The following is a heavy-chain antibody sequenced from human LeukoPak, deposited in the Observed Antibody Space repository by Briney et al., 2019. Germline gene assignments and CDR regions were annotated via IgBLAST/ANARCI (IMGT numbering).Heavy chain of an antibody. J-gene: IGHJ4*02. Sequence: GGSLRLSCAASGFTFSSYAMHWVRQALGKGLEWVAVISYDGSNKYYADSVKGRFTISRDNSKNTLYLQMNSLRAEDTAVYYCAREGIDYWGQGTLVTVSS. V-gene: IGHV3-30-3*01. CDR3: AREGIDY. CDR2: ISYDGSNK. CDR1: GFTFSSYA. D-gene: IGHD6-13*01.